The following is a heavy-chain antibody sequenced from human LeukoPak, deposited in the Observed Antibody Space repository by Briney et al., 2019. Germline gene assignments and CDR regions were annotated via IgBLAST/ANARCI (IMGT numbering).Heavy chain of an antibody. CDR1: GGTFSSYA. CDR2: IIPILGIA. V-gene: IGHV1-69*04. CDR3: AIQDYYGSRTYGMDV. J-gene: IGHJ6*02. Sequence: SVKVSCKASGGTFSSYAISWVRQAPGQRLEWMGRIIPILGIANCAQKFQGRVTITADKSTSTAYMELSSLRSEDTAVYYCAIQDYYGSRTYGMDVWGQGTTVTVSS. D-gene: IGHD3-10*01.